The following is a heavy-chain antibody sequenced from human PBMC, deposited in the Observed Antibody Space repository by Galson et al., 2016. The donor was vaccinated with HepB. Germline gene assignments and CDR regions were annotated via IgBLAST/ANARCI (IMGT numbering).Heavy chain of an antibody. V-gene: IGHV4-30-4*01. J-gene: IGHJ5*02. CDR1: GDSISSGDYY. Sequence: TLSLTCTVSGDSISSGDYYWSWIRQSPGKGLEWIGYVYHSGSTSYNPSLRRRLIISVDTSKNQFSLSLNSVTVADTAIYFCARRTGAHLDRWGQGTLVTVSS. CDR2: VYHSGST. CDR3: ARRTGAHLDR. D-gene: IGHD1-26*01.